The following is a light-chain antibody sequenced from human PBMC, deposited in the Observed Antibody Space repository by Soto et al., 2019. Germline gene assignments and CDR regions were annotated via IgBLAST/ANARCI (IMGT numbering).Light chain of an antibody. Sequence: DIVLTQSPLSLPVTPGEPASISCSSSQSLLYSNGDNYLNWYVQKPGQSPQLLIYLGSFRPSGVSHWLTGSGSGTDFTLRISEVEAEDVGVYYCMQALQTPLTFGGGTKV. CDR2: LGS. J-gene: IGKJ4*01. CDR1: QSLLYSNGDNY. CDR3: MQALQTPLT. V-gene: IGKV2-28*01.